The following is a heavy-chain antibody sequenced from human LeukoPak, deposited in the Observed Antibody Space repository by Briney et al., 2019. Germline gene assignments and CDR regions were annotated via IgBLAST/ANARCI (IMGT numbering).Heavy chain of an antibody. V-gene: IGHV1-69*13. J-gene: IGHJ4*02. CDR3: ARDRPYTGGWRGFDY. Sequence: GASVTVSCKASGGTFSRYAISWVRQAPGQGLEWMGGIIPMFGIANYAQKFQGRVTITADESTSTAYMELSSLRSEDTAVYYCARDRPYTGGWRGFDYWGQGTPVTVSS. CDR1: GGTFSRYA. CDR2: IIPMFGIA. D-gene: IGHD6-19*01.